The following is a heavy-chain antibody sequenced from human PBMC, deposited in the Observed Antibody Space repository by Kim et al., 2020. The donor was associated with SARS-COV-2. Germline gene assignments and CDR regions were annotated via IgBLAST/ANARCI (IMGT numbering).Heavy chain of an antibody. Sequence: AQNVQGSVTIPADESTSTAYVERSSLRSEDTAVYYCARNVPPEVNLFDYWGQGTLVTVSS. D-gene: IGHD2-2*01. CDR3: ARNVPPEVNLFDY. J-gene: IGHJ4*02. V-gene: IGHV1-69*01.